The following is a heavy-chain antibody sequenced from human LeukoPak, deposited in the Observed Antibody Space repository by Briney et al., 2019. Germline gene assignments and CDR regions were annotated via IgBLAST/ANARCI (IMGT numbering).Heavy chain of an antibody. CDR3: AKGSEYSSSFNWFDP. D-gene: IGHD6-6*01. J-gene: IGHJ5*02. CDR1: GFTFSSYG. CDR2: IWYDGSNK. V-gene: IGHV3-33*06. Sequence: GGSLRLSCAASGFTFSSYGMHWVRQAPGKGLEWVAVIWYDGSNKYYADSVKGRFTISRGNSKNTLYLQMNSLRAEDTAVYYCAKGSEYSSSFNWFDPWGQGTLVTVSS.